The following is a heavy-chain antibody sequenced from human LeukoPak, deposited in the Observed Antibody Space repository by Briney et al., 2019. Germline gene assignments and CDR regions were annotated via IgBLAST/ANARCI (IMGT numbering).Heavy chain of an antibody. CDR2: ISPYNGNR. Sequence: ASVKVSCKASGYTFTGYYIHWVRQAPGQGLEWMGWISPYNGNRKYAQKFQGRVIMTTDTSTTTAYMELRSLRSDDTAIYYCARDRYYYGSGTKNDFQHWGQGTLVTVSS. D-gene: IGHD3-10*01. V-gene: IGHV1-18*04. CDR1: GYTFTGYY. CDR3: ARDRYYYGSGTKNDFQH. J-gene: IGHJ1*01.